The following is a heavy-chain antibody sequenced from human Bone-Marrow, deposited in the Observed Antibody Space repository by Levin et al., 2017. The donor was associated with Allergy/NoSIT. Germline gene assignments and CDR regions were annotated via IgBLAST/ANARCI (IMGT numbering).Heavy chain of an antibody. Sequence: GASVKVSCAASGFTFSSYDMHWVRQATGRGLEWVSAIGTAADSYYSGSVKGRFTVSRDNAKNSFYLQMNSLRAGDTAVYYCARVALPRYCTSTSCSASGYYFDYWGQGTLVTVSS. V-gene: IGHV3-13*04. J-gene: IGHJ4*02. D-gene: IGHD2-2*01. CDR2: IGTAADS. CDR3: ARVALPRYCTSTSCSASGYYFDY. CDR1: GFTFSSYD.